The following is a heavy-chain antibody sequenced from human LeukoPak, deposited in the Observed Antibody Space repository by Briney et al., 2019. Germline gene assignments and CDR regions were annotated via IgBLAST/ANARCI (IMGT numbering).Heavy chain of an antibody. CDR3: AREDGAVAGSGPIDH. CDR2: IYYSGST. D-gene: IGHD6-19*01. CDR1: GGSVSSGSYY. V-gene: IGHV4-61*01. J-gene: IGHJ4*02. Sequence: SETLSLTCTVSGGSVSSGSYYWSWIRQPPGKGLEWIGYIYYSGSTNYNPSLKSRVTISVDTSKNQFSLKLSSVTAADTAVYYCAREDGAVAGSGPIDHWGQGTLVTVSS.